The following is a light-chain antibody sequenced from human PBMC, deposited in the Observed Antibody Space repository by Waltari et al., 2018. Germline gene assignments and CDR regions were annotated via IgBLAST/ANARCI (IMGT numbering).Light chain of an antibody. V-gene: IGKV3-20*01. CDR2: GAS. Sequence: EIVLTQSPGTLSLSPGERATLSCRASQSVGRSLAWYQQKTGQAPRLLIDGASIRATGIPDRFSGGGSGTDFSLTISRLEPEDFAAYHCQHYVRLPVTFGQGTKVEIK. CDR1: QSVGRS. J-gene: IGKJ1*01. CDR3: QHYVRLPVT.